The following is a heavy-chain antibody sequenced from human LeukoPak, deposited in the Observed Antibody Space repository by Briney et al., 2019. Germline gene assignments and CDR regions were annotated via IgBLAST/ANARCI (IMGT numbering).Heavy chain of an antibody. CDR3: ARTQLAYYYYYMDV. J-gene: IGHJ6*03. D-gene: IGHD5-18*01. V-gene: IGHV4-39*07. CDR2: IYHSGST. CDR1: GGSISSSSYY. Sequence: SETLSLTCTVSGGSISSSSYYWGWIRQPPGKGLEWIGSIYHSGSTYYNPSLKSRVTILVDTSKNQFSLKLSSVTAADTAVYYCARTQLAYYYYYMDVWGKGTSVTVSS.